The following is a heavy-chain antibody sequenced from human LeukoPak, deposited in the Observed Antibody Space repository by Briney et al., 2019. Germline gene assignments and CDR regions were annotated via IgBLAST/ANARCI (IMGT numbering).Heavy chain of an antibody. CDR1: GYTFTGYY. D-gene: IGHD3-22*01. CDR2: INPNSGGT. CDR3: ARIYVRENYYDSSHMDV. V-gene: IGHV1-2*02. Sequence: ASVKVSCKASGYTFTGYYMHWVRQAPGQGLEWMGWINPNSGGTNYAQKFQGRVTVTRDTSISTAYMELSRLRSDDTAVYYCARIYVRENYYDSSHMDVWGKGTTVTVSS. J-gene: IGHJ6*03.